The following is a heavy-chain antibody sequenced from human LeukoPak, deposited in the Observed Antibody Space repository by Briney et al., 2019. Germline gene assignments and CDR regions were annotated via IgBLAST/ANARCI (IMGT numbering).Heavy chain of an antibody. CDR1: GFTFSSYA. D-gene: IGHD6-19*01. V-gene: IGHV3-23*01. Sequence: GGSLRLSCTASGFTFSSYAMSWVRQAPGKGLEWVSAISGSGGSTYYADSVKGRFTISRDNSKNTLYLQMNSLRAEDTAVYYCAKDSSGWFILIDYWGQGTLVTVSS. J-gene: IGHJ4*02. CDR2: ISGSGGST. CDR3: AKDSSGWFILIDY.